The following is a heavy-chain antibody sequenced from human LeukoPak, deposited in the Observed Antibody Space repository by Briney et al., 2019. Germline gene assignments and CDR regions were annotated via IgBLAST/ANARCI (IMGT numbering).Heavy chain of an antibody. CDR2: VSDGGRT. D-gene: IGHD1-14*01. CDR1: GGSITSYY. V-gene: IGHV4-59*01. Sequence: SETLSLTXSVSGGSITSYYWSWIRQPPGKGPEWIGHVSDGGRTNYSPSLRSRVSISVDTSKNQFSLKLNSVTAADTAVYFCARASTTFDDWGQGTLVTVSS. J-gene: IGHJ4*02. CDR3: ARASTTFDD.